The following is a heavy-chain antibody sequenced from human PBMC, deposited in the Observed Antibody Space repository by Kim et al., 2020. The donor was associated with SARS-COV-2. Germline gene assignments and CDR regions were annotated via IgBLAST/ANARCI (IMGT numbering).Heavy chain of an antibody. CDR3: ARRTYSSSWFVTGDY. D-gene: IGHD6-13*01. CDR1: GGSFSGYY. V-gene: IGHV4-34*01. Sequence: SETLSLTCAVYGGSFSGYYWSWIRQPPGKGLEWIGEINHSGSTNYNPSLKSRVTTSVDTSKNQFSLKLSSVTAADTAVYYCARRTYSSSWFVTGDYWGQG. J-gene: IGHJ4*02. CDR2: INHSGST.